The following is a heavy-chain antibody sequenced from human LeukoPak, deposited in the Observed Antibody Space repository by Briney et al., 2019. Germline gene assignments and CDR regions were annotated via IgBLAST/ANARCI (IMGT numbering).Heavy chain of an antibody. V-gene: IGHV3-21*06. D-gene: IGHD6-13*01. J-gene: IGHJ4*02. CDR1: GFTFSSYS. Sequence: GGSLRLSCAASGFTFSSYSMTWVRQAPGKGLEWVSSISGNSRYIYYADSMRGRFTISKDNAKNSLYLQMNSLKPEDTAVYYCARVAEAAAFDSWGQGTLVTVSS. CDR2: ISGNSRYI. CDR3: ARVAEAAAFDS.